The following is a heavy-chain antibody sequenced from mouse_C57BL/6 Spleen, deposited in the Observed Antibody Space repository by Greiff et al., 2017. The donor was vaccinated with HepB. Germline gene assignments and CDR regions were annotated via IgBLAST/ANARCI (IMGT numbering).Heavy chain of an antibody. D-gene: IGHD2-1*01. Sequence: VKLVESGAELVRPGASVTLSCKASGYTFTDYEMHWVKQTPVHGLEWIGAIDPETGGTAYNQKFKGKAILTADKSSSTAYMELRSLTSEDSAVYYCTRKSSVYDGKEGAMDCWGQGTSVTVSS. V-gene: IGHV1-15*01. CDR3: TRKSSVYDGKEGAMDC. J-gene: IGHJ4*01. CDR1: GYTFTDYE. CDR2: IDPETGGT.